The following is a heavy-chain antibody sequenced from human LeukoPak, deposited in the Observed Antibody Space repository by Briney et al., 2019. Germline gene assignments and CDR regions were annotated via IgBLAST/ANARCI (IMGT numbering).Heavy chain of an antibody. CDR3: ARGRDGYNRQYYFDY. CDR1: GFTFSSYA. D-gene: IGHD5-24*01. V-gene: IGHV3-23*01. Sequence: GGSLRLSCAASGFTFSSYAMSWVRQAPGKGLEWVSAISGSGGSTYYADSVKGRFTISRDNSKNTLYLQMNSLRAGDTAVYYCARGRDGYNRQYYFDYWGQGTLVTVSS. CDR2: ISGSGGST. J-gene: IGHJ4*02.